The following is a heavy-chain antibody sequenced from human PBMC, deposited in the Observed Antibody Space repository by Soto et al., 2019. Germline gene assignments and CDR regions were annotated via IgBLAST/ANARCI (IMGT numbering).Heavy chain of an antibody. CDR2: IKEDGSEE. V-gene: IGHV3-7*01. CDR1: GFTFSNNW. Sequence: EVLLVESGRGLVQPGGSLRLSCAASGFTFSNNWMSWVRQAPGKGLEWVANIKEDGSEEDYVDSVKGRFTISRDNAKDSLYLQMNSLRAEDTAVYYCARAAYWGQGTLVTVSS. CDR3: ARAAY. J-gene: IGHJ4*02.